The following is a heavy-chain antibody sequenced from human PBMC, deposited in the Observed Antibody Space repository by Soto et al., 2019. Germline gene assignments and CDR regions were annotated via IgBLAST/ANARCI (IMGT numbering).Heavy chain of an antibody. D-gene: IGHD3-16*01. CDR3: ARTLMGLWAFDI. V-gene: IGHV1-3*01. J-gene: IGHJ3*02. CDR1: GYTFTSYA. Sequence: ASVKGSCKASGYTFTSYAMHWVRQAPGQRLEWMGWINAGNGNTKYSQKFQGRVTITRDTSASTAYMELSSLRSEDTAVYYCARTLMGLWAFDIWGQGTMVTVSS. CDR2: INAGNGNT.